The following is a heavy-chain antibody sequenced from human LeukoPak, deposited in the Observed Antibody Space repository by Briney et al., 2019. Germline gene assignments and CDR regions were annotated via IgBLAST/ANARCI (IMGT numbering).Heavy chain of an antibody. CDR3: AKSFVQLVTPFDY. J-gene: IGHJ4*02. D-gene: IGHD4-23*01. CDR1: GFTFDDYA. Sequence: TGGSLRLSCAASGFTFDDYAMSWVRQAPGKGLEWVSGSSGSGFSTYYADSVKGRFTISRDNSKNTLYLQMNSLRAEDTAVYYCAKSFVQLVTPFDYWGQGTLVTVSS. CDR2: SSGSGFST. V-gene: IGHV3-23*01.